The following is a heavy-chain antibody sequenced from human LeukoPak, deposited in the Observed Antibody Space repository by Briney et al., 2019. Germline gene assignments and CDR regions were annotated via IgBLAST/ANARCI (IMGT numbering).Heavy chain of an antibody. J-gene: IGHJ4*02. V-gene: IGHV3-30*03. Sequence: GGSLRLSCAASGFTFSSYGMHWVRQAPGKGLEWVAVISYDGSNKYYADSVKGRFTISRDNSKNTLYLQMNSLRAEDTAVYYCARDGDYYGSGRPYYWGQGTLVTVSS. D-gene: IGHD3-10*01. CDR2: ISYDGSNK. CDR1: GFTFSSYG. CDR3: ARDGDYYGSGRPYY.